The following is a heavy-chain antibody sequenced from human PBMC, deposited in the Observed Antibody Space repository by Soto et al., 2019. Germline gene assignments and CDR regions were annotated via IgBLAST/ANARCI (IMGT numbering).Heavy chain of an antibody. CDR1: GFTFSSYW. CDR3: AKREWVAAAGTGAFDI. J-gene: IGHJ3*02. CDR2: IKQDGSEK. D-gene: IGHD6-13*01. Sequence: GGSLRLSCAASGFTFSSYWMSWVRQAPGKGLEWVANIKQDGSEKYYVDSVKGRFTISRDNAKNSPYLQMNSLRAEDTAVYYCAKREWVAAAGTGAFDIWGQGTMVTVSS. V-gene: IGHV3-7*03.